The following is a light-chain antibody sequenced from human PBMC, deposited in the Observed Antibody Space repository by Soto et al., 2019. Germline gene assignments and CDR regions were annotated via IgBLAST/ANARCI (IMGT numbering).Light chain of an antibody. CDR2: WAS. CDR1: QSVLYSSNNKNY. CDR3: QQYYSTPGT. Sequence: DIVMTQSPDSLAVSLGERATINCKSSQSVLYSSNNKNYLAWYQQKPGQPPKLLIYWASTREFGVPDRFSGSGSGTDFTLTISSLQAEDVAVYYCQQYYSTPGTFGQGTQVELK. V-gene: IGKV4-1*01. J-gene: IGKJ1*01.